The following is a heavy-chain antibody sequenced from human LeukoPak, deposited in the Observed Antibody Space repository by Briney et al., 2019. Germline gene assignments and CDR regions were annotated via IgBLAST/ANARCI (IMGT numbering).Heavy chain of an antibody. D-gene: IGHD3-22*01. J-gene: IGHJ5*02. Sequence: GGSLRLSCAASGFTFSSYSMNWVRQAPGKGLEWVSSISSSSSYIYYADSVKGRSTISRDNAKNSLYLQMNSLRAEDTAVYYCARIAVGYYYDSSGYFDWFDPWGQGTLVTVSS. CDR3: ARIAVGYYYDSSGYFDWFDP. V-gene: IGHV3-21*01. CDR1: GFTFSSYS. CDR2: ISSSSSYI.